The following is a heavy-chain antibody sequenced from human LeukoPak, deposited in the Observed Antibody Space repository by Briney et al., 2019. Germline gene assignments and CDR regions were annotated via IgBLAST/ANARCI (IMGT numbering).Heavy chain of an antibody. CDR3: SKDLGL. J-gene: IGHJ4*02. V-gene: IGHV3-74*01. CDR2: INPDGTYI. CDR1: GFTVSSDW. D-gene: IGHD1-26*01. Sequence: PGGSLRLSCAASGFTVSSDWMYWVRQVPGKGPVWVSRINPDGTYIDYADSVKGRFIISRDDAKNTVYLQMNSLRADDTALYYCSKDLGLWGQGTLVTVSS.